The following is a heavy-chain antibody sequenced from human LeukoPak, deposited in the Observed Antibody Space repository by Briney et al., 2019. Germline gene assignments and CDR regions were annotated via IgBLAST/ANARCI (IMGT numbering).Heavy chain of an antibody. V-gene: IGHV4-34*01. CDR3: ARRRITFGKRSYYFDY. D-gene: IGHD3-16*01. CDR2: INHSGST. CDR1: GGSISSYY. J-gene: IGHJ4*02. Sequence: SETLSLTCTVSGGSISSYYWSWIRQPAGKGLEWIGEINHSGSTNYNPSLKSRVTISVDTSKNQFSLKLSSVTAADTAVYYCARRRITFGKRSYYFDYWGQGTLVTVSS.